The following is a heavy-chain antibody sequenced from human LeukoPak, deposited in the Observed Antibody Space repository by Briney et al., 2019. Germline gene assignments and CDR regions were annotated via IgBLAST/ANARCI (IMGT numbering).Heavy chain of an antibody. J-gene: IGHJ4*02. V-gene: IGHV4-34*01. D-gene: IGHD4-17*01. CDR3: TRMTTGHDY. Sequence: PSETLSLTCAVSGVSFDDYYWAWVRQTPGKGLEWIGEINHSGHTNDSPSLKSRVTLSIDTSRKQFSLNLRSVTVADAGIYYCTRMTTGHDYWGQGTLVTVSS. CDR2: INHSGHT. CDR1: GVSFDDYY.